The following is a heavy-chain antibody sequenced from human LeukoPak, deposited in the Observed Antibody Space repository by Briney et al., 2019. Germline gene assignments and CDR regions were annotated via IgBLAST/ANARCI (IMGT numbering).Heavy chain of an antibody. CDR3: AREGYDILTGYFGYYYYYMDV. J-gene: IGHJ6*03. D-gene: IGHD3-9*01. CDR1: GFTFSSYW. CDR2: IKQDGSEK. Sequence: GGSLRLSCAASGFTFSSYWMSWVRQAPGKGLEWVANIKQDGSEKYYVDSVKGRFTISRDNAKNSLYLQMNSLRAEGTAVYYCAREGYDILTGYFGYYYYYMDVWGKGTTVTVSS. V-gene: IGHV3-7*01.